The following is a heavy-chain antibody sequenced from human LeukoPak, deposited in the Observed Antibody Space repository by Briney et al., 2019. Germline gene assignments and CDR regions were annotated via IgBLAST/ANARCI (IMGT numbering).Heavy chain of an antibody. CDR2: IYYSGST. J-gene: IGHJ6*03. CDR1: GGSISSSFYY. V-gene: IGHV4-39*07. D-gene: IGHD3-16*01. Sequence: SETLSLTCTVSGGSISSSFYYWGWIRQPPGKGLEWIGNIYYSGSTNYNPSLKSRVTISLDTSKNQFSLKLSSVTAADTAVYYCARDGAHKNHYYSYYYMDVWGKGTTVTVSS. CDR3: ARDGAHKNHYYSYYYMDV.